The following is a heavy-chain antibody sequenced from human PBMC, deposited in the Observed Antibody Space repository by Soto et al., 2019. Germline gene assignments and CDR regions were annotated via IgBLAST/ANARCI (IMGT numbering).Heavy chain of an antibody. D-gene: IGHD6-19*01. CDR3: TTSVAGTAY. Sequence: EVHLVESGGGLVKPGGSLRLSCAASGFRFIDGWMSWVRQAPGRGLEWVGRVKSKVSGGTTDYGAPVEGRFPISRDDSKNTLYLQMYSLKTEETAVYYCTTSVAGTAYWGQGTLVSASS. CDR1: GFRFIDGW. J-gene: IGHJ4*02. V-gene: IGHV3-15*01. CDR2: VKSKVSGGTT.